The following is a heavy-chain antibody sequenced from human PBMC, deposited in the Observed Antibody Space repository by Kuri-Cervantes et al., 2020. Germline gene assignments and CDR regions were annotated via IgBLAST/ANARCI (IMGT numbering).Heavy chain of an antibody. CDR1: GFTFSSYS. CDR2: ISSEESVT. D-gene: IGHD1-26*01. J-gene: IGHJ4*02. Sequence: GESLKISCAASGFTFSSYSMNWVRQAPGKGLEWVSRISSEESVTNYADSVKGRFTISRDNAKNTLYLQMDSLRAEDTAVYYCARAAAHGGSYFTDWGQGALVTVSS. V-gene: IGHV3-74*01. CDR3: ARAAAHGGSYFTD.